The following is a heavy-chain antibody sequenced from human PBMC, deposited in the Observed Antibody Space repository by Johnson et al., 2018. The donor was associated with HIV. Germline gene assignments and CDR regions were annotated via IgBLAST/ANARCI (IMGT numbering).Heavy chain of an antibody. D-gene: IGHD4-23*01. CDR2: ITFEGSDK. CDR1: GFTFTNYG. J-gene: IGHJ3*02. CDR3: AKDVSVVTPSGSFDI. Sequence: VQPVESAGGVVQPGRSLRLSCAASGFTFTNYGMHSVRQAPGKGLEWVAVITFEGSDKYYADSVKGRVTISRDDSKNTLYLRLNSLRPEDSAVYYCAKDVSVVTPSGSFDIWGQGTMVTVSS. V-gene: IGHV3-30*18.